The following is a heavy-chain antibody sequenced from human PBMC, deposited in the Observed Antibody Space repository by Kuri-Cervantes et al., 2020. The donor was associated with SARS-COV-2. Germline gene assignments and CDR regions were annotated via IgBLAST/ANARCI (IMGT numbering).Heavy chain of an antibody. CDR2: ISGDGGST. CDR3: ARDLGYCSSTSCYYYYYYGMDV. CDR1: GFIFSSYG. D-gene: IGHD2-2*01. Sequence: GGSLRLPCAASGFIFSSYGMHWVRQAPGKGLEWVSLISGDGGSTYYADSVKGRFTISRDNAKNSLYLQMNSLRAEDTAVYYCARDLGYCSSTSCYYYYYYGMDVWGQGTTVTVSS. J-gene: IGHJ6*02. V-gene: IGHV3-NL1*01.